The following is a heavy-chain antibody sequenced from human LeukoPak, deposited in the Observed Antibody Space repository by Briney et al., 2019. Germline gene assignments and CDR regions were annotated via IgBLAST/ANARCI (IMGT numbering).Heavy chain of an antibody. J-gene: IGHJ4*02. CDR1: GFTFSSYG. D-gene: IGHD3-9*01. V-gene: IGHV3-30*18. Sequence: PGGSLRLSCAASGFTFSSYGMHWVRQAPGKGLEWVAVISYDGSNKYYADSVKGRFTISRDNSKNTLYLQMNSLRAEDTAVYYCAKAGAYDILTEFDYWGQGTLVTVSS. CDR3: AKAGAYDILTEFDY. CDR2: ISYDGSNK.